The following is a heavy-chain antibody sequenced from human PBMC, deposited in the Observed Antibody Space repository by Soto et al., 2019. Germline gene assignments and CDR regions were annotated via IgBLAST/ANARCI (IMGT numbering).Heavy chain of an antibody. Sequence: SETLSLTCTVSGGSISSGDYYWSWIRQPPGKGLEWIGYIYYSGSTYYNPSLKSRVTISLDTSKNQFSLKLSSVTAADTAVYYCARHPGYYDILTGYTTYYFDYWGQGSLVTVSS. CDR3: ARHPGYYDILTGYTTYYFDY. V-gene: IGHV4-30-4*01. D-gene: IGHD3-9*01. CDR2: IYYSGST. J-gene: IGHJ4*02. CDR1: GGSISSGDYY.